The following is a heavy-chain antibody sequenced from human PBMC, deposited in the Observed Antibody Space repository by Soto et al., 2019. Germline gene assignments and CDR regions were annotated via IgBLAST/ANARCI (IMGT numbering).Heavy chain of an antibody. J-gene: IGHJ6*02. V-gene: IGHV5-10-1*01. CDR3: ARRSSSSEPYDMDV. CDR1: GYSFTSYW. Sequence: RAGSLKISCKCSGYSFTSYWISWVRQMPGKGLEWMGRIDPSDSYTNYRPSFQGHVTISADKSISTAYLQWSSLKASDTAMYYCARRSSSSEPYDMDVWGQGTTDTVTS. D-gene: IGHD6-6*01. CDR2: IDPSDSYT.